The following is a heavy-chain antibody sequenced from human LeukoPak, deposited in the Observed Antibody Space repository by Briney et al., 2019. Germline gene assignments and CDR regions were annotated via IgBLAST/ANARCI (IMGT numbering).Heavy chain of an antibody. V-gene: IGHV1-69*13. CDR3: ARGYASGSPVDY. Sequence: SVKVSCKASVATFSSYAISWVRQPPGQGLEWMGGFTPIFGTTKDARKLEGRVTITADGSAGPSFMEVSSLRSGDTAVYFCARGYASGSPVDYWGQGTLVTVSS. D-gene: IGHD3-10*01. CDR2: FTPIFGTT. J-gene: IGHJ4*02. CDR1: VATFSSYA.